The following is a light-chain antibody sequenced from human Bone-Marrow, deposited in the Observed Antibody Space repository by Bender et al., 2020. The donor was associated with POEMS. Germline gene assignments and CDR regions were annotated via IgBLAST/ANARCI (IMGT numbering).Light chain of an antibody. J-gene: IGLJ3*02. CDR2: KDI. V-gene: IGLV3-25*03. Sequence: SYELTQPPSVSVSPGQTATITCSGDPLAKQYGYWDQQRPGQAPLLLIYKDIERSSGIPERFSGSNSGTTVTLSISAVQAEDEAVYFCQSTFNEETPHWMFGRGTKLPVL. CDR3: QSTFNEETPHWM. CDR1: PLAKQY.